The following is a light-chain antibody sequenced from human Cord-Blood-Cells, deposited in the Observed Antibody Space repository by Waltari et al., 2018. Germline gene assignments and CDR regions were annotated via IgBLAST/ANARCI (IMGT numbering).Light chain of an antibody. CDR3: QQRSNWTPLT. CDR2: DAS. Sequence: EIVLTQSPATLSLSPGERATLSCRARQSVSSYLAWYQQKPGQAPRLLISDASNRATGIPARFSGSGSGTDFTLTISSLEPEDFAVYYCQQRSNWTPLTFGVGTKVEIK. J-gene: IGKJ4*01. CDR1: QSVSSY. V-gene: IGKV3-11*01.